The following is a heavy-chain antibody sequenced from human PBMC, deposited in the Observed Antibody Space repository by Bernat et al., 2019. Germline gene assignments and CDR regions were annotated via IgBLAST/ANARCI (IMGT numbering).Heavy chain of an antibody. CDR2: IKSKTDGGAT. CDR3: TRGERSYGVFDY. CDR1: GFSFSTAW. Sequence: EVQLVESGGGLAEPGGSLRLSCAASGFSFSTAWMNWVRQAPGKGLEWVGRIKSKTDGGATDYAAPVKGRFTISRDDSKNTLYLQMNSLKTEDTAVYYCTRGERSYGVFDYWGQGSLVTVSS. V-gene: IGHV3-15*07. J-gene: IGHJ4*02. D-gene: IGHD5-18*01.